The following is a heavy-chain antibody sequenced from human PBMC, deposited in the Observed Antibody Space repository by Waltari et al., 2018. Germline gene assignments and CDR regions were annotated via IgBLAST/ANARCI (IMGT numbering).Heavy chain of an antibody. CDR3: ARGEVGATKRGAFDI. Sequence: QVQLQESGPGLVKPSQTLSLTCTVSGGSISSGSYYWSWIRQPAGKGLEWIGRIYTSGSTNYNPSLNSRVTISVDTSKNQFSLKLSSVTAADTAVYYCARGEVGATKRGAFDIWGQGTMVTVSS. CDR2: IYTSGST. V-gene: IGHV4-61*02. CDR1: GGSISSGSYY. J-gene: IGHJ3*02. D-gene: IGHD1-26*01.